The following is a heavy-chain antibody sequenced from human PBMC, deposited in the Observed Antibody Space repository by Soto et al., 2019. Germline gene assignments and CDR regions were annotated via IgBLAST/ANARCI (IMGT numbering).Heavy chain of an antibody. Sequence: QVQLQESGPGRVKPSETLSLTCTVSGASVSAVSYYWNWIRQPPGKVLEWIGYIYFSGSTNYNPSLKSRVSMSIDTSKNQFSLKLSSVTAADTAVYFCTRDVDFGEADVWGQGTTVTVSS. V-gene: IGHV4-61*01. J-gene: IGHJ6*02. D-gene: IGHD4-17*01. CDR3: TRDVDFGEADV. CDR2: IYFSGST. CDR1: GASVSAVSYY.